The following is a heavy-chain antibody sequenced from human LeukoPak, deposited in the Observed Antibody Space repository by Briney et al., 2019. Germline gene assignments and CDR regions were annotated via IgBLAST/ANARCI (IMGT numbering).Heavy chain of an antibody. J-gene: IGHJ5*02. CDR3: ALQPARRLSWFDP. CDR1: GGSFSGYY. V-gene: IGHV4-34*01. Sequence: MTSETLSLTCAVYGGSFSGYYWSWIRQPPGKGLEWIGEINHSGSTNYNPSLKSRVTISVDTSKNQFSLKLSSVTAADTAVYYCALQPARRLSWFDPWGQGTLVTVSS. D-gene: IGHD2-2*01. CDR2: INHSGST.